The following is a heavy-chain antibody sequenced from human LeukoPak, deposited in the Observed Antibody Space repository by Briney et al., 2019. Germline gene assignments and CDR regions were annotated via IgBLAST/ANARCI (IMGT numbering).Heavy chain of an antibody. Sequence: PEASVKVSCKASGHTSTTYAIHWVRQAPGQRLEWMGWINAGNGNTKYSQKFQGRVTITRDTSASTAYMELSSLRSEDTAVYYCARFRFSGGYFDYWGQGTLVTVSS. D-gene: IGHD1-26*01. V-gene: IGHV1-3*01. CDR1: GHTSTTYA. J-gene: IGHJ4*02. CDR3: ARFRFSGGYFDY. CDR2: INAGNGNT.